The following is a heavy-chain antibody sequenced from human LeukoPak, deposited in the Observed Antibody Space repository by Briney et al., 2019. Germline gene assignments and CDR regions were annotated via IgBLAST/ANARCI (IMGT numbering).Heavy chain of an antibody. CDR3: ARARAQCGGDCYSDYGY. Sequence: GGSLRLSCAASGFTFRSYAMNWVRQTPGKGLEWVSALSHSGGSTYYADSVKGRFTISRDNSKNTLYLQMNSLRAEDTAVYYCARARAQCGGDCYSDYGYWGQGTLVTVSS. CDR2: LSHSGGST. D-gene: IGHD2-21*02. J-gene: IGHJ4*02. V-gene: IGHV3-23*01. CDR1: GFTFRSYA.